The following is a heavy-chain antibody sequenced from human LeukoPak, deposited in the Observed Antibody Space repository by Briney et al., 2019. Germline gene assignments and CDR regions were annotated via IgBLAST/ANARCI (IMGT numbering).Heavy chain of an antibody. J-gene: IGHJ6*02. V-gene: IGHV3-21*01. CDR3: ARDHLTTVTTQYYYYYYGMDV. CDR2: ISSSSSYI. D-gene: IGHD4-17*01. Sequence: GGSLRLSCAASGFTFSSYSMNWVRQAPGEGLEWVSSISSSSSYIYYADSVKGRFTIPRDNAKNSLYLQMNSLRAEDTAVYYCARDHLTTVTTQYYYYYYGMDVWGQGTTVTVSS. CDR1: GFTFSSYS.